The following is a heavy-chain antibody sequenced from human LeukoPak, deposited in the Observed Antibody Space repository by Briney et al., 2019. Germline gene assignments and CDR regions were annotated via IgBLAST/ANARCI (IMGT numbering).Heavy chain of an antibody. CDR3: AKEIFSGLLYIDY. J-gene: IGHJ4*02. V-gene: IGHV3-23*01. Sequence: GGSLRLSCAASGFTFSTNAMSWVRQAPGKGLEWVSGITGSDIRTYNADSAEGRFTISSDNSKNTVYLQMNSLRPEDMAVYYCAKEIFSGLLYIDYWGQGTLVTVSS. D-gene: IGHD5-12*01. CDR2: ITGSDIRT. CDR1: GFTFSTNA.